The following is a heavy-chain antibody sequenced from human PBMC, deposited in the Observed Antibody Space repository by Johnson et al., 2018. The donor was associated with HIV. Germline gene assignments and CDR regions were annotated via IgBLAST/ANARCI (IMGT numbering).Heavy chain of an antibody. V-gene: IGHV3-30*02. J-gene: IGHJ3*02. D-gene: IGHD6-25*01. Sequence: QVQLVESGGGVVQPGRSLRLSCAASGFTFSSYGMYWVRQAPGKGLEWVAFIRYDGSNKYYADSVQGRFTISRDDSKDTVYRQMDSLRAEDSALYYCARGRKDIGAADGLDNDAFDMWGQGTLVTVS. CDR1: GFTFSSYG. CDR2: IRYDGSNK. CDR3: ARGRKDIGAADGLDNDAFDM.